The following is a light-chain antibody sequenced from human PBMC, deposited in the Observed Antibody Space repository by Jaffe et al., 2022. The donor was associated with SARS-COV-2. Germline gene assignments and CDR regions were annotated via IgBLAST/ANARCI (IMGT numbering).Light chain of an antibody. Sequence: QSVLTQPSSVSEAPRQRVTISCSGSSSNIGNNAVNWYQQLPGKSPKLLIYYDDLLPSGVSDRFSGSKSGTSASLAISGLQSEDEADYYCATWDDSLSGPVFGGGTKVTVL. CDR1: SSNIGNNA. V-gene: IGLV1-36*01. J-gene: IGLJ3*02. CDR3: ATWDDSLSGPV. CDR2: YDD.